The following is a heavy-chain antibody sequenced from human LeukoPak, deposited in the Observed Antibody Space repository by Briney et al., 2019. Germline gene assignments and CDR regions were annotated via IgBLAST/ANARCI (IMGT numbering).Heavy chain of an antibody. Sequence: GASVKVSCKASGGTFSSYTISWVRQAPGQGLEWMGRIIPILGIANYAQKFQGRVTITADKSTSTAYMELSSLRSDDTAVYYCARGAAVEFGKGFDYWGQGTLVTVSS. V-gene: IGHV1-69*02. CDR1: GGTFSSYT. J-gene: IGHJ4*02. D-gene: IGHD6-19*01. CDR2: IIPILGIA. CDR3: ARGAAVEFGKGFDY.